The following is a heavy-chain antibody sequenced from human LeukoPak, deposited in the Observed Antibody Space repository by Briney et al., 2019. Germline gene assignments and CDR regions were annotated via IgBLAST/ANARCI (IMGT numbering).Heavy chain of an antibody. J-gene: IGHJ4*02. D-gene: IGHD3-9*01. Sequence: SETLSLTCAVSGGSISSSNWWSWVRQPPGKGLEWIGEIYHSGSTNYNPSLKSRVTISVDKPKNQFSLKLSSVTAADTAVYYCARANQGLRYFDWLDPYFDYWGQGTLVTVSS. CDR1: GGSISSSNW. CDR3: ARANQGLRYFDWLDPYFDY. CDR2: IYHSGST. V-gene: IGHV4-4*02.